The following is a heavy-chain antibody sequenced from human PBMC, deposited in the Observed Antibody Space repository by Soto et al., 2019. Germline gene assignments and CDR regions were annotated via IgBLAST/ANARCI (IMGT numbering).Heavy chain of an antibody. Sequence: EVQLVESGGGLVQPGGSLRVSCVASGFTFSSYALNWVRQAPGKGLEWVSYISVGGGSIFYADSVKGRFTISRGDATNSLYLQMNSLRDEDTAVYYCVRDHRWAFDFWDQGTMVTVSS. J-gene: IGHJ3*01. CDR3: VRDHRWAFDF. CDR1: GFTFSSYA. V-gene: IGHV3-48*02. D-gene: IGHD2-15*01. CDR2: ISVGGGSI.